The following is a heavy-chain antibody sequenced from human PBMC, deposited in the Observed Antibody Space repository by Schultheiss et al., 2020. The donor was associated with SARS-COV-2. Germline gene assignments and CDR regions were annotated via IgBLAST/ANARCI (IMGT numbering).Heavy chain of an antibody. V-gene: IGHV4-34*01. CDR2: INHSGGT. D-gene: IGHD2-21*01. Sequence: GSLRLSCAASGFTFSTYAMSWVRQAPGKGLEWIGEINHSGGTNYNSSLKSRVTISVATSKNQFSLKLSSVTAADTAVYYCARGGRAVVIAIRRVGLWFDPWGQGTLVTVSS. CDR1: GFTFSTYA. CDR3: ARGGRAVVIAIRRVGLWFDP. J-gene: IGHJ5*02.